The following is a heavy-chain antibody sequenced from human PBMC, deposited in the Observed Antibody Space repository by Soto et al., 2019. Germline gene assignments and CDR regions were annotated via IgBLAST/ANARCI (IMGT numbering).Heavy chain of an antibody. CDR1: GGTFSSYA. CDR3: XXXXXXXXXYYYGMDV. V-gene: IGHV1-69*01. J-gene: IGHJ6*02. CDR2: IIPIFGTA. Sequence: QVQLVQSGAEVKKPGSSVKVSCKASGGTFSSYAISWXRQAPGXXLEWXGGIIPIFGTANYAQKFQGRVTIXADESTSTAXXXLXXXXSXDXXXXXXXXXXXXXXXYYYGMDVWGQGTTVTVSS.